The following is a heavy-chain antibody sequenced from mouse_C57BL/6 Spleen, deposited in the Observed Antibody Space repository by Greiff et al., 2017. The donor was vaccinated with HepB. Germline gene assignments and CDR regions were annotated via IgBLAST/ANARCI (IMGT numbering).Heavy chain of an antibody. CDR2: IYPGSGNT. CDR1: GYSFTSYY. J-gene: IGHJ3*01. V-gene: IGHV1-66*01. D-gene: IGHD2-5*01. CDR3: ARSYYSNYFAY. Sequence: VQLQQSGPELVKPGASVKISCKASGYSFTSYYIHWVKQRPGQGLEWIEWIYPGSGNTKYNEKFKGKATLTADTSSSTAYMQLSSLTSEDSAVYYCARSYYSNYFAYWGQGTLVTVSA.